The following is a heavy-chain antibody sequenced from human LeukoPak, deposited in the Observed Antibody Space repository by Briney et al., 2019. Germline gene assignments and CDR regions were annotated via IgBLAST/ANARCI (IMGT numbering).Heavy chain of an antibody. J-gene: IGHJ4*02. CDR3: ARDRVTTKYYFDY. CDR2: ISSSSSYI. Sequence: PGGSLRLSCAASGFTFSSYSMNWVREAPGKGLEWVSSISSSSSYIYYADSVKGRFTISRDNAKNSLYLQMNSLRAEDTAVYYCARDRVTTKYYFDYWGQGTLVTVSS. D-gene: IGHD3-3*01. V-gene: IGHV3-21*01. CDR1: GFTFSSYS.